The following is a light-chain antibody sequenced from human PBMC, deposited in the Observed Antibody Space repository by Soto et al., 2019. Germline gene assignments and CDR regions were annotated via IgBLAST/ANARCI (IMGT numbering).Light chain of an antibody. J-gene: IGLJ1*01. CDR3: SSYAGSNNYV. CDR1: SSDVGAYNY. Sequence: QSVLTQPPSASGSPGQSVTISCTGTSSDVGAYNYVSWYQLHADKAPRLIVYEVSKRPSDVPDRFSASKSANTASLTVSGLQTEEEADYYCSSYAGSNNYVFGIGTKVTVL. CDR2: EVS. V-gene: IGLV2-8*01.